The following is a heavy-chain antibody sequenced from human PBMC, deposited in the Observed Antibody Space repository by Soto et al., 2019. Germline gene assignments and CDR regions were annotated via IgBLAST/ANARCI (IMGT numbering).Heavy chain of an antibody. CDR3: AREGGSSWYLHAFDI. D-gene: IGHD6-13*01. Sequence: GGSLRLSCAASGFTFSSYWMHWVRQAPGKGLVWVSRINSDGSSTSYADSVKGRFTISRDNAKNTLYLQMNSLRAEDTAVYYGAREGGSSWYLHAFDIWGQGTMVTVSS. J-gene: IGHJ3*02. V-gene: IGHV3-74*01. CDR1: GFTFSSYW. CDR2: INSDGSST.